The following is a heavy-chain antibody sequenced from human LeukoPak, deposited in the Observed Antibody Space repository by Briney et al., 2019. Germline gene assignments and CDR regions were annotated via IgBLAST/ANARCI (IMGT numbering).Heavy chain of an antibody. CDR2: IYPGDSDT. D-gene: IGHD1-26*01. Sequence: KVSCKVSGYTLTELSMHWVRQAPGKGLEWMGIIYPGDSDTRYSPSFQGQVTISADKSISTAYLQWSSLKASDTAMYYCASAVGARNPTRFDYWGQGTLVTVSS. J-gene: IGHJ4*02. V-gene: IGHV5-51*01. CDR1: GYTLTELS. CDR3: ASAVGARNPTRFDY.